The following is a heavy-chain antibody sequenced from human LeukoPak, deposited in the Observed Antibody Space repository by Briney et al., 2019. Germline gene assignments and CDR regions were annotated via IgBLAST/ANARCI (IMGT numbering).Heavy chain of an antibody. CDR3: ARVDCGGDCGYFDY. J-gene: IGHJ4*02. CDR2: IYSGGST. D-gene: IGHD2-21*02. CDR1: GFTVSSNY. V-gene: IGHV3-66*01. Sequence: GGSLRLSCAASGFTVSSNYMSWVRQAPGKGLEWVSVIYSGGSTYYADSVKGRFTISRDNSKNTLYLQMNSLRAEDTAVYYCARVDCGGDCGYFDYWGQGTLVTVSS.